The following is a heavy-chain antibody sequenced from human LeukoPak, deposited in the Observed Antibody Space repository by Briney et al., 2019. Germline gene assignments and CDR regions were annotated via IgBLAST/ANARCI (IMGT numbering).Heavy chain of an antibody. CDR1: GGSFSGYY. CDR2: IYYSGST. V-gene: IGHV4-34*01. J-gene: IGHJ6*04. Sequence: SETLSLTCAVYGGSFSGYYWSWIRQPPGKGLEWIGSIYYSGSTYYNPSLKSRVTISVDTSKNQFSLKLSSVTAADTAVYYCARPLDVWGKGTTVTISS. CDR3: ARPLDV.